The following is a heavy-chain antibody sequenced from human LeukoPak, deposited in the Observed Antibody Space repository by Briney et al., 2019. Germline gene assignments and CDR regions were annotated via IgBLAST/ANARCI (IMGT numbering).Heavy chain of an antibody. D-gene: IGHD3-10*02. J-gene: IGHJ3*01. CDR3: AKCSASYSNDAFDV. CDR2: IRGGGSNT. V-gene: IGHV3-23*01. Sequence: PGVSLRLSCAASGFTFSSYAMSWVRQAPGKGLEWVSYIRGGGSNTRYSDSVKGRFIISRDNSKNILYLQMNSLRAEDTAIYYCAKCSASYSNDAFDVWGRGTMVTVSS. CDR1: GFTFSSYA.